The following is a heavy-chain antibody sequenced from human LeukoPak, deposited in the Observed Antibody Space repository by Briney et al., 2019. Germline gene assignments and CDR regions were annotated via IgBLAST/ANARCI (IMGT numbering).Heavy chain of an antibody. V-gene: IGHV3-23*01. J-gene: IGHJ6*03. CDR2: ISGSGGST. CDR3: AKGMGATVVTRHYYMDV. D-gene: IGHD4-23*01. CDR1: GFTVSSYY. Sequence: PGGSLRLSCAASGFTVSSYYMNWVRQAPGKGLEWVSAISGSGGSTYYADSVKGRFTISRDNSKNTLYLQMNSLRAEDTAVYYCAKGMGATVVTRHYYMDVWGKGTTVTVSS.